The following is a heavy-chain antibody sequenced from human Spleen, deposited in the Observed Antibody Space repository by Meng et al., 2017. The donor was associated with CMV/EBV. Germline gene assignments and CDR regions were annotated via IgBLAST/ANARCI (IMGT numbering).Heavy chain of an antibody. Sequence: GESLKISCAASGFTFTAYAMSWVRQAPGKGLEWVSVIYSGGSTYADSVKGRFTISRDNSKNTLYLQMNSLRAEDTAVYYCARDRYGDYGDYWGQGTLVTVSS. CDR2: IYSGGST. CDR1: GFTFTAYA. V-gene: IGHV3-66*02. CDR3: ARDRYGDYGDY. D-gene: IGHD4-17*01. J-gene: IGHJ4*02.